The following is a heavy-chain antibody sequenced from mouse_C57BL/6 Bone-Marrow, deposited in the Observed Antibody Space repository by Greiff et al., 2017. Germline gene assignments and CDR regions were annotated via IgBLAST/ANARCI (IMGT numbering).Heavy chain of an antibody. CDR3: ARHWDYGGSWFAY. Sequence: DVHLVESGGDLVKPGGSLKLSCAASGFTFSSYGMSWVRQTPDKRLEWVATISSGGSYTYYPASVKGRFTISRDNAKNTLYRQISSLKSEDTAMYYCARHWDYGGSWFAYWGQGTLVTVSA. D-gene: IGHD2-4*01. CDR2: ISSGGSYT. J-gene: IGHJ3*01. V-gene: IGHV5-6*01. CDR1: GFTFSSYG.